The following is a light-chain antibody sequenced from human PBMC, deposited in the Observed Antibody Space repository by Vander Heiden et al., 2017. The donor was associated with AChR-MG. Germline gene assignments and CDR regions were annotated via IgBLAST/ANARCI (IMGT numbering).Light chain of an antibody. V-gene: IGKV1-39*01. Sequence: DIQMTQSPSSLSASVGDRVTITCRARQRITTFLNWYQQKQGKAPKPLIFGASHLQSGVPSRFSGHGSGTYFTLTISSLQPEDSATYFCQQSYNTPITFGQGTRLEIK. CDR2: GAS. J-gene: IGKJ5*01. CDR3: QQSYNTPIT. CDR1: QRITTF.